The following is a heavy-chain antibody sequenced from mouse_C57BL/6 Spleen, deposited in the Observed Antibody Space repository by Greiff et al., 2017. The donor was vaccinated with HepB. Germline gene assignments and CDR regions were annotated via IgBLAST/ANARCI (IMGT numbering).Heavy chain of an antibody. CDR1: GFTFSSYT. D-gene: IGHD3-3*01. J-gene: IGHJ2*01. V-gene: IGHV5-9*01. CDR3: ARAGRSFDY. Sequence: EVKVVESGGGLVKPGGSLKLSCAASGFTFSSYTMSWVRQTPEKRLEWVATISGGGGNTYYPDSVKGRFTISRDNAKNTLYLQMSSLRSEDTALYYCARAGRSFDYWGQGTTLTVSS. CDR2: ISGGGGNT.